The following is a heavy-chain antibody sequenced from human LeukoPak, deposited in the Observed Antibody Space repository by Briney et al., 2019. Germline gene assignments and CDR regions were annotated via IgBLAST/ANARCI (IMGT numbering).Heavy chain of an antibody. D-gene: IGHD6-19*01. J-gene: IGHJ4*02. CDR2: VKSDGTAT. Sequence: PGGSLRLSCAASGFTFSSHLMHWVRQAQGTGLVWVSSVKSDGTATNYADSVKGRFTISRDNAKNTLYLQMNSLRAEDTAVYYCARDFGIAVAGTLGEFDYWGQGTLVTVSS. CDR3: ARDFGIAVAGTLGEFDY. V-gene: IGHV3-74*01. CDR1: GFTFSSHL.